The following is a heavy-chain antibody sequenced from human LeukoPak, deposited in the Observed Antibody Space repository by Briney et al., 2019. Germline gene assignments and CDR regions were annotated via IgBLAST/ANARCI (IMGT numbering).Heavy chain of an antibody. CDR3: AASLGPLTEY. D-gene: IGHD7-27*01. V-gene: IGHV3-74*01. J-gene: IGHJ4*02. CDR2: INSGGSGT. CDR1: GFAFSSNW. Sequence: GGSLRLSCAASGFAFSSNWMHWVRQTPGKGLVWVSRINSGGSGTSYADSVEGRFTISRDNAKNTLYLQMNSLKGEDTAVYYCAASLGPLTEYWGQGTLVTVSS.